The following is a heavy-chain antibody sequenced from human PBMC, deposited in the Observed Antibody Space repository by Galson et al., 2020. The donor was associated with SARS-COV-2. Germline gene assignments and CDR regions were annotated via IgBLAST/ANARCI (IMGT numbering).Heavy chain of an antibody. Sequence: SETLSLTCTVSGVSISTTSYWCCSRQDPGKGQQWNGSLLPTGRTNHNTSPNSRLTTSLDTSTNQFSRRLTSVTAADTAPYYCARQGVTKIFLLTVPDWFFDLWGRGTLVTVSS. D-gene: IGHD3-3*01. CDR2: LLPTGRT. J-gene: IGHJ2*01. V-gene: IGHV4-38-2*02. CDR1: GVSISTTSY. CDR3: ARQGVTKIFLLTVPDWFFDL.